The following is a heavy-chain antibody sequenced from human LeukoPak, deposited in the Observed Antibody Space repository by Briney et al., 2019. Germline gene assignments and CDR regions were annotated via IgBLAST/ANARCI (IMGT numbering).Heavy chain of an antibody. CDR3: AKAQDPSNYYGSGSYLGPYYYYGMDV. J-gene: IGHJ6*04. V-gene: IGHV3-23*01. D-gene: IGHD3-10*01. CDR1: GFTFSDYY. CDR2: ISGSGGST. Sequence: PGGSLRLSCAASGFTFSDYYMSWVRQAPGKGLEWVSAISGSGGSTYYADSVKGRFTISRDNSKNTLYLQMNSLRAEDTAVYYCAKAQDPSNYYGSGSYLGPYYYYGMDVWGKGTTVTVSS.